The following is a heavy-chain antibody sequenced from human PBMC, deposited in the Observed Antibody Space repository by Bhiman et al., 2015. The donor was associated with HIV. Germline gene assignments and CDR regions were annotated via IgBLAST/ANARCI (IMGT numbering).Heavy chain of an antibody. D-gene: IGHD1-7*01. CDR1: GFTFSSYG. V-gene: IGHV3-30*03. J-gene: IGHJ3*02. CDR3: ARGEYNWNYVISFAAFDI. Sequence: QVQLVESGGGVVQPGRSLRLSCSASGFTFSSYGMHWVRQAPGKGLEWVAVMSYDGSNKYYADSVKGRFTISRDNSKNSLYLQMNSLRAEDTAVYYCARGEYNWNYVISFAAFDIWGQGTMVTVSS. CDR2: MSYDGSNK.